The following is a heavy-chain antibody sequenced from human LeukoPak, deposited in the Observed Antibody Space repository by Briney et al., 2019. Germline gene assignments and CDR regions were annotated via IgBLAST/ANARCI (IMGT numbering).Heavy chain of an antibody. CDR1: GGSISSGSYY. CDR3: ARDGNSSSWCLGPPHYYDSSGGCRRGYFDY. CDR2: IYTSGST. J-gene: IGHJ4*02. V-gene: IGHV4-61*02. D-gene: IGHD3-22*01. Sequence: SETLSLTCTVSGGSISSGSYYWSWIRQPAGKGLEWIGRIYTSGSTNYNPSLKSRVTISVDTSKNQFSLKLSSVTAADTAVYYCARDGNSSSWCLGPPHYYDSSGGCRRGYFDYWGQGTLVTVSS.